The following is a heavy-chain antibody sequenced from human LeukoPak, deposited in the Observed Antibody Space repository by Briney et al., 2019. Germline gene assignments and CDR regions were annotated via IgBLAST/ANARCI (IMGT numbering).Heavy chain of an antibody. D-gene: IGHD3-16*01. J-gene: IGHJ3*02. CDR2: TGNKVNSYTT. V-gene: IGHV3-72*01. CDR1: GFTFSSYS. Sequence: GGSLRLSCAASGFTFSSYSMNWVRQAPGKGLEWVGRTGNKVNSYTTQYAASVKGRFTISRDDSKNSLYLQMNSLKTEDTAVYYCARDLLGTRSIWGQGTMVTVSS. CDR3: ARDLLGTRSI.